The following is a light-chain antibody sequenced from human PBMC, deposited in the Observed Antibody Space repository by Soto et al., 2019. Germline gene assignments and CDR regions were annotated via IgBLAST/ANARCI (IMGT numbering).Light chain of an antibody. J-gene: IGKJ1*01. CDR2: GAS. CDR3: QQYNSWPPDRT. V-gene: IGKV3-15*01. CDR1: QSVGSN. Sequence: EIVMTQSPATLSVSPGERATLSCRASQSVGSNLAWYQQKPGQAPRLLIYGASTRATGIPARFSGSGSGTEFTLTISSLQSEDFAIYFCQQYNSWPPDRTFGQGTKVEI.